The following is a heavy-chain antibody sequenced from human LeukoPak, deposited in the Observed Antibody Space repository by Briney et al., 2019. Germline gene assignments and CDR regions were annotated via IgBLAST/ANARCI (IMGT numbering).Heavy chain of an antibody. CDR3: TTTYVADPYYFDY. V-gene: IGHV3-15*01. J-gene: IGHJ4*02. CDR2: IKSKTDGGTT. D-gene: IGHD3-10*02. Sequence: GGSLRLSCAASGFTFSNAWMSWVRQAPGKGLEWVGRIKSKTDGGTTDYAAPVKGRFTISRDDSKNTLYLQMNSLKTEDTAAYYCTTTYVADPYYFDYWGQGTLVTVSS. CDR1: GFTFSNAW.